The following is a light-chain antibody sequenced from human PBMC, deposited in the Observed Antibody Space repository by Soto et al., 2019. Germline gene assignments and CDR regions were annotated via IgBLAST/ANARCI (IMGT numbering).Light chain of an antibody. Sequence: DIQMTQSPSTLSASVGVRVTVTCRASQSISSWLAWYQQKAGKAPKLLIYKASALESGVPSRFSGSGSGTEFTLTISSLEPEDFATYYCQHYNTYPWTFGQGTKVDIK. CDR2: KAS. V-gene: IGKV1-5*03. J-gene: IGKJ1*01. CDR1: QSISSW. CDR3: QHYNTYPWT.